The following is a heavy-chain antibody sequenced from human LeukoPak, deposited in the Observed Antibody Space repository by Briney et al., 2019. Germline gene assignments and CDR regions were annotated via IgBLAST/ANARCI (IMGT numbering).Heavy chain of an antibody. CDR1: GGSISSSSYY. D-gene: IGHD3-10*01. J-gene: IGHJ4*02. CDR3: ARTPLIPFGEQEYYFDY. Sequence: SETLSLTCTVSGGSISSSSYYWGWIRQPPGKGLEWIGSIYYIGSTYYNPSLKSRVTTSADTSKNQFSLKLSSVTAADTAVYYCARTPLIPFGEQEYYFDYWGQGTLVTVSS. V-gene: IGHV4-39*07. CDR2: IYYIGST.